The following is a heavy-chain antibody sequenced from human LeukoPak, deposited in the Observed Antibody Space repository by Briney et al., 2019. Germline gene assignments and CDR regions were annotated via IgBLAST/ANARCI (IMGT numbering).Heavy chain of an antibody. CDR1: GGSISSNY. CDR2: MYYSGST. Sequence: PSETLSLTCTVSGGSISSNYWNWIRQPPGQGLEWIGYMYYSGSTNYNPSLKSRVIISVDTSKNQFSLKLSSVTAADTAVYYCARGSYCGGDCYSFDSWGQGTLVTVS. CDR3: ARGSYCGGDCYSFDS. J-gene: IGHJ4*02. V-gene: IGHV4-59*01. D-gene: IGHD2-21*02.